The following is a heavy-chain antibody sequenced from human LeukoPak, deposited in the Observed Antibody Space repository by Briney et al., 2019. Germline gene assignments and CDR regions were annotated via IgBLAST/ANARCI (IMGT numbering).Heavy chain of an antibody. CDR2: VRSKANSYAT. Sequence: GGSLRLSCAASGFTFSGSLIHWVRQASGKELEGVGLVRSKANSYATSYSASVKGRFTISRDDSKNTAYLQMNSLNTEDTAIYYCTSRDNYDSSYYMDVWGKGTTVTVSS. CDR3: TSRDNYDSSYYMDV. CDR1: GFTFSGSL. J-gene: IGHJ6*03. D-gene: IGHD3-22*01. V-gene: IGHV3-73*01.